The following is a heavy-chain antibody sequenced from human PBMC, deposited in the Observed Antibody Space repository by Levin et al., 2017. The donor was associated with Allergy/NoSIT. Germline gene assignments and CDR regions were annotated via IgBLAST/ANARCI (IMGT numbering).Heavy chain of an antibody. V-gene: IGHV4-39*01. Sequence: GSLRLSCTVSGGSISSSSYYWGWIRQPPGKGLEWIGSINESGRIYDNPSLKSRVTISVDTSKNRFSLKLSSVTAADTAVYYCARHGTAMITLDYWGQGTLVTVSS. CDR3: ARHGTAMITLDY. CDR2: INESGRI. J-gene: IGHJ4*02. CDR1: GGSISSSSYY. D-gene: IGHD5-18*01.